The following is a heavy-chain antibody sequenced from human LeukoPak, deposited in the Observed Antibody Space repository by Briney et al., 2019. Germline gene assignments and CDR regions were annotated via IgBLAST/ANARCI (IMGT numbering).Heavy chain of an antibody. Sequence: PGGSLILSCAASGFTSSNSAMNWVPQAPAKGVEWVSGISGRGGPTYYADSVKGRFTIYRDNPKNTLYLQMNGLRAEDTAVYYCARRVVAGQTYYFDFWGQGTLVSVSS. V-gene: IGHV3-23*01. CDR3: ARRVVAGQTYYFDF. CDR1: GFTSSNSA. D-gene: IGHD6-19*01. J-gene: IGHJ4*02. CDR2: ISGRGGPT.